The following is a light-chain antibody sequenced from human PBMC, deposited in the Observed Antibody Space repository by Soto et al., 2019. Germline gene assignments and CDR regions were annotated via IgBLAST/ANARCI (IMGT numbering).Light chain of an antibody. CDR1: QSVSSSY. CDR3: QHYGSAPRT. Sequence: EIVLTQSPGTLPLSPGERATLSCRASQSVSSSYLAWYQQKPGQAPKLLIYGVSSRATAIPDRFSGSGSGTDFTLTISRLEPEDFAVYYCQHYGSAPRTFGGGTKVEIK. CDR2: GVS. J-gene: IGKJ4*01. V-gene: IGKV3-20*01.